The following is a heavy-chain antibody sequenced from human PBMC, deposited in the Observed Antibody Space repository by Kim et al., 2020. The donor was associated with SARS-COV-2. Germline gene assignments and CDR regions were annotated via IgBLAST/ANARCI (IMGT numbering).Heavy chain of an antibody. CDR3: ARVNYDSPGGY. J-gene: IGHJ4*02. CDR2: IIGDGSVK. D-gene: IGHD3-22*01. Sequence: GGSLRLSRAASGFRFSSYWMSWVRQAPGKGLEWVANIIGDGSVKYYLESVKGRFTISRDNANNSVYLQMHSLRAEDTAVYYCARVNYDSPGGYWGQGTLVIVSS. CDR1: GFRFSSYW. V-gene: IGHV3-7*01.